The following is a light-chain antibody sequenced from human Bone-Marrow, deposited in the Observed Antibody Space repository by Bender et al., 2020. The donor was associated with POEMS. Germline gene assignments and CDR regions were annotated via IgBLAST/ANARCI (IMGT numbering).Light chain of an antibody. CDR2: QDT. CDR3: QVWDSNSAHVI. Sequence: SYDLTQPPSVSVSPGQTARIPCSGDNLDDKYVSWYQQKAGQSPVMIIYQDTQRASGIPERFTGSNSDDAATLTISGAQAMDEADYYCQVWDSNSAHVIFGGGTTLTVL. CDR1: NLDDKY. V-gene: IGLV3-1*01. J-gene: IGLJ2*01.